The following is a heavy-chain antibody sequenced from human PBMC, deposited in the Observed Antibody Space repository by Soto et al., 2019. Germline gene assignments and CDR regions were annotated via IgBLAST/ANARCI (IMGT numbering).Heavy chain of an antibody. J-gene: IGHJ4*02. D-gene: IGHD2-8*01. CDR3: HIVLMVYAMSGFDY. CDR2: IIPIFGTA. Sequence: ASVKVSCKASGGTFSSYAISWVRQAPGQGLEWMGGIIPIFGTANYAQKFQGRVTITADESTSTAYMELSSLRSEDTAVYYCHIVLMVYAMSGFDYWGQGTLVTVSS. V-gene: IGHV1-69*13. CDR1: GGTFSSYA.